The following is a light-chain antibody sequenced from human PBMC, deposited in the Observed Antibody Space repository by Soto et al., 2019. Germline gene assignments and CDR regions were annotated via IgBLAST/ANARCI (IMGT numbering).Light chain of an antibody. CDR2: DAS. V-gene: IGKV1-13*02. CDR3: QQFNSYPHTFT. Sequence: AIQLTQSPSSLSASVGDRVTITCRASQGISSALAWYQQKPGKAPKLLIYDASSLESGVPSRFSGSGSGTDFTLTISSLQPEDFATYYCQQFNSYPHTFTFGPGTKVDMK. CDR1: QGISSA. J-gene: IGKJ3*01.